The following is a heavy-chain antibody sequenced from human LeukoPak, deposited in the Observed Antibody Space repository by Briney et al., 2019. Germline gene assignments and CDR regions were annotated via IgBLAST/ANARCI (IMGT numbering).Heavy chain of an antibody. V-gene: IGHV3-23*01. CDR3: AKEAVDYDILTGYYTTGYFDY. D-gene: IGHD3-9*01. Sequence: GGSLRLSCAASGFTFSSYAMSWVRQAPGKGLECVSGISGSGGNTYYADSVKGRFTISRDNSKNTLYLQMSSLRAEDTAVYYCAKEAVDYDILTGYYTTGYFDYWGQGTLVTVSS. CDR2: ISGSGGNT. CDR1: GFTFSSYA. J-gene: IGHJ4*02.